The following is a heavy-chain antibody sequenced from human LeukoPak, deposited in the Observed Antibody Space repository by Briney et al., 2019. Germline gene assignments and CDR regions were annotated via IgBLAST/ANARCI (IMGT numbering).Heavy chain of an antibody. CDR1: GFTFSSYA. CDR2: ISGSGGST. V-gene: IGHV3-23*01. CDR3: AKNVVVTGTPVFGY. J-gene: IGHJ4*02. Sequence: PGGSLRLSCAASGFTFSSYAMSWGRQAQGKGVEWVSAISGSGGSTYYADSVKGRFTISRDNSKNTLYLQMNSLRAEDTAVYYCAKNVVVTGTPVFGYWGQGTLVTVSS. D-gene: IGHD1-20*01.